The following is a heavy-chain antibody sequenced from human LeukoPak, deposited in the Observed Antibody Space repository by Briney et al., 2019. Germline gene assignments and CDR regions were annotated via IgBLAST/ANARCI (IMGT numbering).Heavy chain of an antibody. J-gene: IGHJ5*02. D-gene: IGHD1-1*01. Sequence: SETLSLTCTVSGGSISSYYWSWIRQPAGKGLEWIGRIYTSGSTNYNPSLKSRVTMSVDTSKNQFSLKLSSVTAADTAVYYCARDVRTRAEDWFDPWGQGTLVTVSS. V-gene: IGHV4-4*07. CDR1: GGSISSYY. CDR2: IYTSGST. CDR3: ARDVRTRAEDWFDP.